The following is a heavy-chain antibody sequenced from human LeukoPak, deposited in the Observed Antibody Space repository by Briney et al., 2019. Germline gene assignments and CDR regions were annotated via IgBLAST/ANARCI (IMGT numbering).Heavy chain of an antibody. CDR2: INHSGST. D-gene: IGHD6-13*01. Sequence: SETLSLTCAAYGGSFSGYYWSWIRQPPGKGLEWIGEINHSGSTNYNPSLKSRVTISVDTSKNQFSLKLSSVTAADTAVYYCARGGSSSWYRIFDYWGQGTLVTVSS. J-gene: IGHJ4*02. V-gene: IGHV4-34*01. CDR1: GGSFSGYY. CDR3: ARGGSSSWYRIFDY.